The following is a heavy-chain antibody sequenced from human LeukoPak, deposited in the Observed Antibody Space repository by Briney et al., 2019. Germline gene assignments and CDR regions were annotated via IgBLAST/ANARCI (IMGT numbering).Heavy chain of an antibody. D-gene: IGHD6-13*01. J-gene: IGHJ4*02. V-gene: IGHV3-33*01. CDR2: IWYDASNK. Sequence: PGGSLRLSCAASGFTFSSFGMHWVRQAPGKGLEWVAVIWYDASNKYYADSVKGRFTIFRDNSKNILYLQMNSLRDDDTAVYYCVRGVGVSRFNYLDSWGQGTLVIVSS. CDR1: GFTFSSFG. CDR3: VRGVGVSRFNYLDS.